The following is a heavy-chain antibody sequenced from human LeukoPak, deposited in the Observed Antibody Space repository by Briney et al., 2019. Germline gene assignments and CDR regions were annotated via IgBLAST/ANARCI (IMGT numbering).Heavy chain of an antibody. D-gene: IGHD3-16*01. Sequence: ASVKVSCKASGYTFTSYDINWVRQATGQGLEWMGWMNPNSGNTGYAQNFQGRVTMTRNASISTAYMELSSLRSEDTAVYYCARGRRLRLGELFFYWGQGTLVTVSS. CDR2: MNPNSGNT. J-gene: IGHJ4*02. CDR1: GYTFTSYD. V-gene: IGHV1-8*01. CDR3: ARGRRLRLGELFFY.